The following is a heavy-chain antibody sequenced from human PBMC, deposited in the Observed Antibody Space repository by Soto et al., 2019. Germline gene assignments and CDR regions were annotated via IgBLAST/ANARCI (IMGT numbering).Heavy chain of an antibody. Sequence: GASVKVSCKASGGTFSSYAISWVRQAPGQGLEWMGGIIPIFGTANYAQKFQGRVTITADEFTSTAYMELSSLRSEDTAVYYCARITNYYDSSGYFNGYNWFDPWGQGTLVTVSS. CDR1: GGTFSSYA. D-gene: IGHD3-22*01. CDR3: ARITNYYDSSGYFNGYNWFDP. J-gene: IGHJ5*02. V-gene: IGHV1-69*13. CDR2: IIPIFGTA.